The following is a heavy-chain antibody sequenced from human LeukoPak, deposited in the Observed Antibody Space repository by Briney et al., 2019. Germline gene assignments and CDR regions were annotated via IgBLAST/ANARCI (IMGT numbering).Heavy chain of an antibody. Sequence: SETLSLTCTVSGGSISSGSYYWSWIRQPAGKGLEWIRRIYTSGRTNYNPSLKSRVTISVDTSKNQFSLKLSSVTAADTAVYYCARDRTGYYDSSGYPLDAFDIWGQGTMVTVSS. D-gene: IGHD3-22*01. CDR3: ARDRTGYYDSSGYPLDAFDI. CDR1: GGSISSGSYY. CDR2: IYTSGRT. J-gene: IGHJ3*02. V-gene: IGHV4-61*02.